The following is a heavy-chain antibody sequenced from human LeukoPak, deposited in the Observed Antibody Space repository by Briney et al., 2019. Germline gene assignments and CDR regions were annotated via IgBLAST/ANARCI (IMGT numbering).Heavy chain of an antibody. Sequence: NASETLSLTCTVSGGSISSSSYYWGWTRQPPGKGLEWIGEINHSGSTNYNPSLKSRVTVSVDTSKNQFSLKLSSVTAADTAIYYCARTFSGSYYYYGMDVWGQGTTVTVSS. CDR2: INHSGST. CDR3: ARTFSGSYYYYGMDV. CDR1: GGSISSSSYY. V-gene: IGHV4-39*07. D-gene: IGHD1-26*01. J-gene: IGHJ6*02.